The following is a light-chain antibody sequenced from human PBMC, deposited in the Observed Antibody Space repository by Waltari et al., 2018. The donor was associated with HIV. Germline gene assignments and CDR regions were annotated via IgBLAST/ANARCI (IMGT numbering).Light chain of an antibody. V-gene: IGKV1-12*01. J-gene: IGKJ3*01. CDR3: QQANSLPLT. CDR1: HDISVW. CDR2: SAS. Sequence: DVQMTQSPSSVSASVGDRVTITCRASHDISVWLAWYQQKPGKAPKLLIYSASILHSGVPSRFSGSGSETHFTLTISSLQPEDFATCYCQQANSLPLTFGPGTKVEIK.